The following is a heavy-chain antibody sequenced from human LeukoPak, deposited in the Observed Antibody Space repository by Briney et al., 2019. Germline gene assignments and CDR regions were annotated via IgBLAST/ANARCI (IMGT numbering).Heavy chain of an antibody. CDR2: MNPNSGNT. CDR1: GYTFTSYD. D-gene: IGHD1-1*01. V-gene: IGHV1-8*01. Sequence: GASVKLSCKASGYTFTSYDINWVRQATGQGLEWMGWMNPNSGNTGYAQKFQGRVTMTRNTSISTAYMELSSLRSEDTAVYYCARGERAERIDPWGQGTLVSVSS. CDR3: ARGERAERIDP. J-gene: IGHJ5*02.